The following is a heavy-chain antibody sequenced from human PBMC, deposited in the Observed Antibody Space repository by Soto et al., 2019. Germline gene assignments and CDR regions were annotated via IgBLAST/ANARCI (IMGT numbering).Heavy chain of an antibody. J-gene: IGHJ4*02. CDR2: INPSDGTT. Sequence: GASVKVSCKASGYTFTTYYMHWVRQAPGQGLEWMGIINPSDGTTGYAQKFQGRVTMTRDTSTSTVYVELSSLRSEDTAVVYCAREGGSGLYCFDDWGQGTLVTVSS. CDR1: GYTFTTYY. V-gene: IGHV1-46*01. CDR3: AREGGSGLYCFDD. D-gene: IGHD6-19*01.